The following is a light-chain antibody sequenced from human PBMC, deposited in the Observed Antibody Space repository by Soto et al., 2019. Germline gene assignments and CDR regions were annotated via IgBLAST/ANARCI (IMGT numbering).Light chain of an antibody. CDR2: DAS. CDR1: QDISNY. J-gene: IGKJ4*01. V-gene: IGKV1-33*01. Sequence: DIQMTQCPSSLSASVGDRVTISCQASQDISNYLNWYQQKPGKAPKLLIYDASNLETGVPSRFSGSGSGTDFTFTISSLQPEDIATYYCQQYDNLPLTFGGGTKVDI. CDR3: QQYDNLPLT.